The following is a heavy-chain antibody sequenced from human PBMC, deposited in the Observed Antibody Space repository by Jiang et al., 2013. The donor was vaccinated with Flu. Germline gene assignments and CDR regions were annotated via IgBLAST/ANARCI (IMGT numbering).Heavy chain of an antibody. CDR3: ARNHGDALPNWLDP. CDR1: GYTFSFYG. Sequence: QSGSELKKPGASVKVSCKASGYTFSFYGIHWVRQAPGQGLEWMGWINTNTGNPTYVQDFTGRFVFSLGTSVSTAYLLISSLKAEDTAVYYCARNHGDALPNWLDPWGQGTLVTVSS. V-gene: IGHV7-4-1*02. CDR2: INTNTGNP. J-gene: IGHJ5*02. D-gene: IGHD4-17*01.